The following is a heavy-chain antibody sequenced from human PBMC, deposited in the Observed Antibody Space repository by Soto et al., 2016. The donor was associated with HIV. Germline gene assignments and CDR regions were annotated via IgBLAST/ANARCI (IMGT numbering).Heavy chain of an antibody. J-gene: IGHJ4*02. Sequence: QVQLVQSGAEMKKPGASVTVSCKASGYTFTVFYIHWLRQAPGQGLEWMGYMNPKSGGTNYAQKFQGRVTMTRDTSISTAYMELSSLTSGDTAIYYCARGDEQAKVSGNDYWGQGSLVSVSS. CDR1: GYTFTVFY. CDR3: ARGDEQAKVSGNDY. D-gene: IGHD3-10*01. CDR2: MNPKSGGT. V-gene: IGHV1-2*02.